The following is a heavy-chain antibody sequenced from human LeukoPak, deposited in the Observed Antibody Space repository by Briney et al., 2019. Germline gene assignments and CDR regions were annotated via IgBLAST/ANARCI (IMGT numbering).Heavy chain of an antibody. J-gene: IGHJ4*02. Sequence: ASVKVSCKASGYTFTGYYMHWVRQAPGQGLEWMGWINPNSGGTNYAQKFQGRVTMTRDTSISTAYMELSRLRSDDTAVYYCARENYYDSSGIDYWGQGILVTVSS. V-gene: IGHV1-2*02. CDR2: INPNSGGT. D-gene: IGHD3-22*01. CDR1: GYTFTGYY. CDR3: ARENYYDSSGIDY.